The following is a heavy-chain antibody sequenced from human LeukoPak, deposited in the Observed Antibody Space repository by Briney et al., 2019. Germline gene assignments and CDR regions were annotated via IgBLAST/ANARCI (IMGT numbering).Heavy chain of an antibody. CDR2: ISYDGSNK. Sequence: GGSLRFSCAASGFTFSSYGMHWVRQAPGKGLEWVAVISYDGSNKYYADSVKGRFTISRDNSKNTLYLQMNSLRAEDTAVYYCANGYCSSTSCHRDRRGMDVWGQGTTVTVSS. CDR3: ANGYCSSTSCHRDRRGMDV. J-gene: IGHJ6*02. D-gene: IGHD2-2*01. V-gene: IGHV3-30*18. CDR1: GFTFSSYG.